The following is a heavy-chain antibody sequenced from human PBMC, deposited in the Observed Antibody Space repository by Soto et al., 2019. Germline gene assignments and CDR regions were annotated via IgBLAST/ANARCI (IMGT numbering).Heavy chain of an antibody. V-gene: IGHV4-4*07. CDR3: AREYSSSSGRTLDI. D-gene: IGHD6-6*01. CDR1: GGSISSYY. CDR2: VFTTGDT. Sequence: QVQLQESGPGLVKPSETLSLTCTVSGGSISSYYWTWIRQPAGKGLEWIGRVFTTGDTNYNPSLKSRVTVSLDTSKNQFSLKLSSVTAADTAVYYCAREYSSSSGRTLDIWGQWTMVTVTS. J-gene: IGHJ3*02.